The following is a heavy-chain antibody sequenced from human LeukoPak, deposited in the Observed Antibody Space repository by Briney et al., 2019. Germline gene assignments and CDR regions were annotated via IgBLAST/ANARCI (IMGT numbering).Heavy chain of an antibody. D-gene: IGHD6-13*01. V-gene: IGHV3-66*01. CDR3: ARFRYSSSWYTRTD. J-gene: IGHJ4*02. CDR1: GFTVSSNY. Sequence: AGGSLRLSCAASGFTVSSNYMSWVRQAPGKGLEWVSVIHSGGSTYYADSVKGRFTISRDNSKNTLYLQMNSLRAEDTAVYYCARFRYSSSWYTRTDWGQGTLVTVSS. CDR2: IHSGGST.